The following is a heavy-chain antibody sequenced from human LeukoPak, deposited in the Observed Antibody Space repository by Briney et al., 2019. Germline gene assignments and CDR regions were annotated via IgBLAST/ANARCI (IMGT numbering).Heavy chain of an antibody. Sequence: ASVQVSCKASGYTFTSYGISWVRQAPGQGLEWMGWISAYNGNTNYAQKLQGRVTMTTDTSTSTAYMELRSLRSDDTAVYYCARDGPSFWSGYYGYFQHWGQGTLVTVSS. CDR3: ARDGPSFWSGYYGYFQH. D-gene: IGHD3-3*01. J-gene: IGHJ1*01. CDR2: ISAYNGNT. V-gene: IGHV1-18*01. CDR1: GYTFTSYG.